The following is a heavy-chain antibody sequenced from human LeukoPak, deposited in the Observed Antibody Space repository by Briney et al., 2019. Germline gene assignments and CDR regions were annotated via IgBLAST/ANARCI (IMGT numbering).Heavy chain of an antibody. J-gene: IGHJ4*02. Sequence: ASVKLSCKASGYTFTSYAMHWVRQAPGQRLEWMGWINAGSGNTKYSQSFQGRVTISRDTSASTAYMELSSLTSEDTAVYYCARDSGEYYFDYWGQGTLVTVSS. CDR3: ARDSGEYYFDY. CDR1: GYTFTSYA. D-gene: IGHD2-15*01. V-gene: IGHV1-3*01. CDR2: INAGSGNT.